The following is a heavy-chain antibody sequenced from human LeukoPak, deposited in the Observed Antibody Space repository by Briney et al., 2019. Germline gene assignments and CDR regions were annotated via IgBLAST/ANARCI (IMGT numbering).Heavy chain of an antibody. CDR2: INHSGST. D-gene: IGHD6-13*01. J-gene: IGHJ5*02. Sequence: SETLSLTCAVYGGSFSGYYWSWIRQPPGKGLEWIGEINHSGSTNYNPSLKSRVTISVDTSNNQFSLKLSSLTAADTAVYYCARGVVAAAVTAWFDPWGQGTLVTVSS. CDR3: ARGVVAAAVTAWFDP. V-gene: IGHV4-34*01. CDR1: GGSFSGYY.